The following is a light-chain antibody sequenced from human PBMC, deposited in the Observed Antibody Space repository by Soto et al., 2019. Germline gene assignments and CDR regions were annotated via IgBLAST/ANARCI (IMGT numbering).Light chain of an antibody. CDR3: CSFAGSSPWV. V-gene: IGLV2-23*01. CDR1: SSDVGSYNL. CDR2: EGS. Sequence: QSVLTQPASVSGSPGQSITISCTGTSSDVGSYNLVSWYQQHPGKAPKLMIYEGSKRPSGVSNRFSGSKSDNTASLTISGLQAEDEADYYCCSFAGSSPWVFGGGTKLTVL. J-gene: IGLJ3*02.